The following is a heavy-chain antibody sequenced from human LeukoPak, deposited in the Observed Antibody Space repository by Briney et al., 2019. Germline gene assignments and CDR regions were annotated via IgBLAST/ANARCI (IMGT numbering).Heavy chain of an antibody. CDR1: GYSFTNYW. Sequence: GESLKISCKGSGYSFTNYWIGWVRQMPGKGLEWMGIIYPGDSDTRYSPSFQGQVTISADKSISTAYLQWSSLKASDTAMYFCARSPCSNGVCYRWYFELWGRGTLVTVSS. CDR3: ARSPCSNGVCYRWYFEL. D-gene: IGHD2-8*01. CDR2: IYPGDSDT. V-gene: IGHV5-51*01. J-gene: IGHJ2*01.